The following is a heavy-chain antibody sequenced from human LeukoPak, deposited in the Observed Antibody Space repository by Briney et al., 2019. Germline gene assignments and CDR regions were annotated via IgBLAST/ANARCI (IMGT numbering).Heavy chain of an antibody. V-gene: IGHV1-18*01. Sequence: ASEKVSCKAAVYTFTSYGFSWGRHAPGPGLEWMGWIRAYNGNTNYAQKPHGRVTMTTDTSTSTAYTELRSLRSDDTAVYYCARVDIVVVPAATYYYYMDVWGKGTTVTISS. J-gene: IGHJ6*03. D-gene: IGHD2-2*03. CDR3: ARVDIVVVPAATYYYYMDV. CDR1: VYTFTSYG. CDR2: IRAYNGNT.